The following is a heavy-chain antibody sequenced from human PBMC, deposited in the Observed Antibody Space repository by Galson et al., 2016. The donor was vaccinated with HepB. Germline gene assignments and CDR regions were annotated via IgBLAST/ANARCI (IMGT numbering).Heavy chain of an antibody. CDR3: ARDSSPGVVFPYYYGTDV. V-gene: IGHV1-46*01. D-gene: IGHD2-15*01. CDR1: GYTFTSYF. CDR2: INPSGGST. Sequence: SVKVSCKASGYTFTSYFIHWVRQAPGQGLEWMGIINPSGGSTGYAQKFQGRVTMTRDSSTSTVYMELSSLRSEDTAVYHCARDSSPGVVFPYYYGTDVWGQGTTVTVSS. J-gene: IGHJ6*02.